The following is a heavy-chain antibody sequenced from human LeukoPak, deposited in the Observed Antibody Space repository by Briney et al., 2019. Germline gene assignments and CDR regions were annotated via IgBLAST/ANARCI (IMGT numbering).Heavy chain of an antibody. CDR1: GFTFSSYW. D-gene: IGHD6-13*01. V-gene: IGHV3-74*01. CDR3: AREGVWRQQLVDYYYGMDV. J-gene: IGHJ6*02. CDR2: INSDGSST. Sequence: GGSLRLSCAASGFTFSSYWMHWVRQAPGKGLVWVSRINSDGSSTSYADSVKGRFTITRDNAKNTLYLQMNSLRAEDTAVYYCAREGVWRQQLVDYYYGMDVWGQGTTVTVSS.